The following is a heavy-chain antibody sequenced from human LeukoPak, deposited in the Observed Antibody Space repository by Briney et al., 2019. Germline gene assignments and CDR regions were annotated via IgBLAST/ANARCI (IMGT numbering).Heavy chain of an antibody. CDR3: ARDRACSNGVCSYFDY. V-gene: IGHV4-39*01. CDR2: IYYTGTT. Sequence: SETLSLTCTVSGGSISNNNYYWAWIRQPPGKGLEWIGSIYYTGTTYYNPSLKSRVTVSADTSTNQFPLKVTSVTAADTALYYCARDRACSNGVCSYFDYWGQGTLVTVSS. D-gene: IGHD2-8*01. J-gene: IGHJ4*02. CDR1: GGSISNNNYY.